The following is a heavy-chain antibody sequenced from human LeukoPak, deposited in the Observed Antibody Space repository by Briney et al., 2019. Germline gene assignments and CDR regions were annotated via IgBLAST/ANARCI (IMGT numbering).Heavy chain of an antibody. CDR3: ARGSRVTVAY. J-gene: IGHJ4*02. CDR1: GFTFSNYW. D-gene: IGHD6-19*01. CDR2: IKQDGSEK. Sequence: GGSLRLSCAASGFTFSNYWMTWVRQAPGKGLEWVANIKQDGSEKYYVDSVKGRFTISRDNAKNSLYLQMNSLRAEDTAVYYCARGSRVTVAYWGQGTLVTVSS. V-gene: IGHV3-7*03.